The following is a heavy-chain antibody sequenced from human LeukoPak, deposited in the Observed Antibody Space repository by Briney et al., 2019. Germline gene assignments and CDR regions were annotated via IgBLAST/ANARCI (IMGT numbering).Heavy chain of an antibody. CDR3: ARGHRITMIVVNAFDI. D-gene: IGHD3-22*01. CDR2: INHSGST. CDR1: GGSITNYY. Sequence: SETLSLTCTVSGGSITNYYWSWIRQPPGKGLEWIGEINHSGSTNYNPSLKSRVTVSVDTSKNQFSLKLSSVTAADTAVYYCARGHRITMIVVNAFDIWGQGTMVTVSS. J-gene: IGHJ3*02. V-gene: IGHV4-34*01.